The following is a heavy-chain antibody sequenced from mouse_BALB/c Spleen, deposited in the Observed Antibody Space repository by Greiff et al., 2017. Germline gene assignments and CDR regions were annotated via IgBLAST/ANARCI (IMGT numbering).Heavy chain of an antibody. D-gene: IGHD1-1*01. CDR2: IWAGGST. J-gene: IGHJ4*01. V-gene: IGHV2-9*02. CDR1: GFSLTSYG. CDR3: ARALDYYGSSYAMDY. Sequence: VKLMESGPGLVAPSQSLSITCTVSGFSLTSYGVHWVRQPPGKGLEWLGVIWAGGSTNYNSALMSRLSISKDNSKSQVFLKMNSLQTDDTAMYYCARALDYYGSSYAMDYWGQGTSVTVSS.